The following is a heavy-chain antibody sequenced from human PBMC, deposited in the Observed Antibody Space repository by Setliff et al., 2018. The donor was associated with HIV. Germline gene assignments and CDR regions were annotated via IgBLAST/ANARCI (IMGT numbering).Heavy chain of an antibody. Sequence: ASVKVSCKASGYTFTDYFMHWVRQAPGQGLEWMGRINPKTGDTKYKQKFQGRVTMTRDASINTAYMELSSLTSDDTAVYYCARDWSMTSRESNWFDPGGQGTLVTVS. V-gene: IGHV1-2*06. CDR1: GYTFTDYF. D-gene: IGHD6-6*01. CDR3: ARDWSMTSRESNWFDP. CDR2: INPKTGDT. J-gene: IGHJ5*02.